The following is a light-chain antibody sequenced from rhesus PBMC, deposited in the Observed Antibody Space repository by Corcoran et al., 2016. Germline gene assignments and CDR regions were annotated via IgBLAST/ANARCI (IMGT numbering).Light chain of an antibody. Sequence: DIQMTQSPSSLFASVGDTVSITCGASQDIHNWLAWYQLKPRRAPKLLIFAASNVQSGVPSRFSGSGAGTDDTLTISSLQPEDFATYFCQQGYNNPVTFGGGTKVEI. CDR2: AAS. CDR3: QQGYNNPVT. V-gene: IGKV1-18*01. CDR1: QDIHNW. J-gene: IGKJ4*01.